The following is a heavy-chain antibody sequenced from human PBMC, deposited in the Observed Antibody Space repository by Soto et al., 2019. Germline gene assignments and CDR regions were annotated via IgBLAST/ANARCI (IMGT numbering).Heavy chain of an antibody. V-gene: IGHV3-48*02. CDR2: ITGGTNRI. Sequence: EVQLVESGGGLVQPGGSLRLSCAASGFRFSIYSMNWVRQAPGKGLEWSAYITGGTNRIKYADSVKGRFTISRYNAKNSVYLQMNSLSDEDTAVYYCARSVEGHFDYWGQGTVVTVSS. CDR1: GFRFSIYS. J-gene: IGHJ4*02. D-gene: IGHD6-19*01. CDR3: ARSVEGHFDY.